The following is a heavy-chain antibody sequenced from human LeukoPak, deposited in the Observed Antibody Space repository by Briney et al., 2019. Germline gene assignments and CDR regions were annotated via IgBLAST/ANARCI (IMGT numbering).Heavy chain of an antibody. V-gene: IGHV3-7*01. CDR1: GFMFSNYW. CDR3: AKEKKWLRYFDY. D-gene: IGHD5-12*01. CDR2: IKEDGSEI. J-gene: IGHJ4*02. Sequence: GGSLRLSCAASGFMFSNYWMTWVRQAPGKGLEWVANIKEDGSEIYYVDSVKGRFTISRDNARNSLYLQMNSLRAEDTAVYYCAKEKKWLRYFDYWGQGTLVTVSS.